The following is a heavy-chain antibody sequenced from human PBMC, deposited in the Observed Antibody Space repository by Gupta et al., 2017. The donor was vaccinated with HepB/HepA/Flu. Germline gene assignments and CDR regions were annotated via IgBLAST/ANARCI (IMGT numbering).Heavy chain of an antibody. CDR2: IDKSGTTI. J-gene: IGHJ4*02. V-gene: IGHV3-11*01. CDR1: GFTFSDYY. Sequence: QVQLLDSGGGLVKPGGSLRLSCAASGFTFSDYYMSWIRQAPGKGLEWISNIDKSGTTIRDVDAGKGRFTISRDNAKNALYLQMNRLRAEDTAVYYCARDPSRGDGYTYDDGGQGTLVTVSS. CDR3: ARDPSRGDGYTYDD. D-gene: IGHD5-24*01.